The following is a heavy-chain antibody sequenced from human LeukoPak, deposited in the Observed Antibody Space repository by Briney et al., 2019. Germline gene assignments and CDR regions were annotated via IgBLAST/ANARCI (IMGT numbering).Heavy chain of an antibody. D-gene: IGHD2-2*01. CDR2: IYPRDSRT. V-gene: IGHV5-51*01. CDR1: GYSFSSYW. J-gene: IGHJ4*02. CDR3: ARHLSDITSSPNY. Sequence: GESLKISCRGSGYSFSSYWIACGRQMPGKGLEWMGVIYPRDSRTTYSPSFQDQVTISDDKSISTAYLQWTSLKASDTAMYYCARHLSDITSSPNYWGPGTLVTVSS.